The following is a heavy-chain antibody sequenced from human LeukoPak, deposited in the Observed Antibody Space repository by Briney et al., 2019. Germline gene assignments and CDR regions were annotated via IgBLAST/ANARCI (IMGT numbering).Heavy chain of an antibody. J-gene: IGHJ2*01. D-gene: IGHD4-17*01. Sequence: ASVKVSCKASGYTFTSYYMHWVRQAPGQGLEWMGIINPSGGSTSYAQKFQGRVTMTRDTSKNQFSLKLSSVTAADTAVYYCARELPFMTTVTAPDRYFDLWGRGTLVTVSS. CDR1: GYTFTSYY. CDR2: INPSGGST. CDR3: ARELPFMTTVTAPDRYFDL. V-gene: IGHV1-46*01.